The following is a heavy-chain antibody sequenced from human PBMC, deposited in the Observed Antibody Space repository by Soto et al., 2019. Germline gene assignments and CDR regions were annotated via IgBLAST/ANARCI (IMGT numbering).Heavy chain of an antibody. D-gene: IGHD2-15*01. CDR2: INPNSGGT. CDR3: ARDLMVVAATPPTNWFDP. V-gene: IGHV1-2*02. J-gene: IGHJ5*02. CDR1: GYTFTGYY. Sequence: EASVKVSCKASGYTFTGYYMHWVRQAPGQGLEWMGWINPNSGGTNYAQKFQGRVTMTRDTSISTAYMELSRLRSDDTAVYYCARDLMVVAATPPTNWFDPWGQGTLVTVSS.